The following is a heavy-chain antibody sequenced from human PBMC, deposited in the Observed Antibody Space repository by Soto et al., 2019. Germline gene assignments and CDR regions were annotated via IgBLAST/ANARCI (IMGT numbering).Heavy chain of an antibody. Sequence: SETLSLTCTVSGGSISSSNYYWGWIRQPPGKGLEWIGSIYYSGSTYYNPSLKSRVTISVDTSKNQFSLKLSSVTAADTAAYYCARLLAAAGIFQHNWFDPWGQGTLVTVSS. CDR3: ARLLAAAGIFQHNWFDP. CDR1: GGSISSSNYY. J-gene: IGHJ5*02. CDR2: IYYSGST. V-gene: IGHV4-39*01. D-gene: IGHD6-13*01.